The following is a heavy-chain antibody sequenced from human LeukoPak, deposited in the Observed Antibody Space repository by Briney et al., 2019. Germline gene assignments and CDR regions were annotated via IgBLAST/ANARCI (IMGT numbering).Heavy chain of an antibody. D-gene: IGHD3-10*01. CDR1: GFPFSSYN. J-gene: IGHJ3*02. CDR3: ARDRAWASDI. Sequence: GGSLRLSCAASGFPFSSYNMNWVRQAPGKGLEWVSNISGSGRTIDYADSVRGRFTISRDNAKDSLYLQMNSLRDEDTAVYYCARDRAWASDIWGQGTMVTVSS. CDR2: ISGSGRTI. V-gene: IGHV3-48*02.